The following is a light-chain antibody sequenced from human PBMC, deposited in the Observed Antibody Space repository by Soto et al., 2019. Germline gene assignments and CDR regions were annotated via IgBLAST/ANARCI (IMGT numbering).Light chain of an antibody. CDR2: GAS. CDR1: QSVSSNY. Sequence: EIVLTQSPGTLSLSPGERATLSCRASQSVSSNYLAWYQQKPGQAPSLLVYGASSRATGIPDRFSGSGSGTDFTLTISRLDPEDFAVYYCQQSGTSPYTFGQGTKVEIK. CDR3: QQSGTSPYT. J-gene: IGKJ2*01. V-gene: IGKV3-20*01.